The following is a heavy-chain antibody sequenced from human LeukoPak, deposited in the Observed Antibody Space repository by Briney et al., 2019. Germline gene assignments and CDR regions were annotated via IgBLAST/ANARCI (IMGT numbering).Heavy chain of an antibody. CDR2: ISTSGSTI. V-gene: IGHV3-11*01. J-gene: IGHJ3*02. D-gene: IGHD3-22*01. CDR1: GFIFSDYY. CDR3: ARARPLYNTSGYYLYAAFDT. Sequence: PGGSLRLSCAASGFIFSDYYMSWIRQAPGKGLEWVSYISTSGSTITYADSVRGRFTFSRDNAKNSLYLQMNSLSAADTAVYYCARARPLYNTSGYYLYAAFDTWGQGTKVTVSS.